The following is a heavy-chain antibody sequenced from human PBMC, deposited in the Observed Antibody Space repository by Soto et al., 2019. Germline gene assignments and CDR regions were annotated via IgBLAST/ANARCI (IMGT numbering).Heavy chain of an antibody. CDR1: GFTFSSYS. Sequence: LRLSCAASGFTFSSYSMNWVRQAPGKGLEWVSYISSSSSTIYYADSVKGRFTISRDNAKNSLYLQMNSLRDEDTAVYYCARDLFNWNDVESFDYWGQGTLVTV. CDR2: ISSSSSTI. J-gene: IGHJ4*02. V-gene: IGHV3-48*02. CDR3: ARDLFNWNDVESFDY. D-gene: IGHD1-1*01.